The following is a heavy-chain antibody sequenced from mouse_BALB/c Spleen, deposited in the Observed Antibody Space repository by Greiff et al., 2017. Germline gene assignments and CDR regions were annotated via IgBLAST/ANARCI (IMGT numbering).Heavy chain of an antibody. V-gene: IGHV2-6-7*01. CDR2: IWDDGST. CDR1: GFSLTGYG. Sequence: QVQLQQSGPGLVAPSQSLSITCTVSGFSLTGYGVNWVRQPPGKGLEWLGMIWDDGSTDYNSALKSRLSISKDNSKSQVFLKMNSLQTDDTARYYCARELGEGVYYAMDYWGQGTSVTVSS. CDR3: ARELGEGVYYAMDY. J-gene: IGHJ4*01. D-gene: IGHD4-1*01.